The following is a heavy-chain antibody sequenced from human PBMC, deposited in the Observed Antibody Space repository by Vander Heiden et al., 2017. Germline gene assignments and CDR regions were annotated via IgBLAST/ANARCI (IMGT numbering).Heavy chain of an antibody. D-gene: IGHD4-17*01. V-gene: IGHV3-15*01. CDR3: RSVTTVGKYVDTPPDY. CDR2: IKSKTDGGTT. Sequence: EVQLVESGGGLVKPGGSLRLSCAASGFTFRNAWMSWVRQAPGKGLEWVGRIKSKTDGGTTDYAAPVKGRFTISRDDSKNTRYLQMNSLKTEDTAVYYCRSVTTVGKYVDTPPDYWGQGTLVTVSS. J-gene: IGHJ4*02. CDR1: GFTFRNAW.